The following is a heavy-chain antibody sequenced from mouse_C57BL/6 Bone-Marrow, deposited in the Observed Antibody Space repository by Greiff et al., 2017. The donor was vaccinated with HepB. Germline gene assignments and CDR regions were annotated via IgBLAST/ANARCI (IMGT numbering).Heavy chain of an antibody. CDR1: GYTFTSYW. CDR2: IHPNSGST. J-gene: IGHJ2*01. V-gene: IGHV1-64*01. D-gene: IGHD1-1*02. Sequence: QVQLKQPGAELVKPGASVKLSCKASGYTFTSYWMHWVKQRPGQGLEWIGMIHPNSGSTNYNEKFKSKATLTVDKSSSTAYMQLSSLTSEDSAVYYCARLNYFYYFDYWGQGTTLTVSS. CDR3: ARLNYFYYFDY.